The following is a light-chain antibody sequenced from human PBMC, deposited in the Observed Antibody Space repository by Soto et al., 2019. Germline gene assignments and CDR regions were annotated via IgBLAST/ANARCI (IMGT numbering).Light chain of an antibody. J-gene: IGLJ1*01. V-gene: IGLV2-14*01. CDR1: SSDVGAYNY. CDR2: EVS. CDR3: CSFTSITTYV. Sequence: QSVLTEPACVSVSLGQSITISCTGTSSDVGAYNYVSWYQQQPGEAPKLMISEVSNRPSGVSNRFSGSKSGNTASLIISGLQAEDEADYYCCSFTSITTYVFGTGTKVTVL.